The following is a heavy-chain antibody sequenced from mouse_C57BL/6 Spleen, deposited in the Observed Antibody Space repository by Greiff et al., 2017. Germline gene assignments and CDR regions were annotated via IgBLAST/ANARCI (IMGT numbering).Heavy chain of an antibody. CDR2: IRLKSDNYAT. D-gene: IGHD1-1*02. CDR3: TGGGYAMDY. V-gene: IGHV6-3*01. Sequence: DVKLVESGGGLVQPGGSMKLSCVASGFTFSNYWMNWVRQSPEKGLEWVAQIRLKSDNYATHYAESVKGRFTISRDDSKSSVYLQMNNLRAEDTGIYYCTGGGYAMDYCGQGTSVTVSS. J-gene: IGHJ4*01. CDR1: GFTFSNYW.